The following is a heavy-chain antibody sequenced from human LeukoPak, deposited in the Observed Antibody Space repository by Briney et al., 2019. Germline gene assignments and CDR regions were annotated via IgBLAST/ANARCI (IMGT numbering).Heavy chain of an antibody. CDR2: IYPGDSDT. J-gene: IGHJ6*02. Sequence: GESLKISCKGSGYSFTSYWIGWVRQMPGKGLEWMGIIYPGDSDTRYSPSFQGQVTISADKSISTAYLQWSSLKASDTAMYYCARHSSGYPSYYYYYGMDVWGQGTTVTVSS. CDR3: ARHSSGYPSYYYYYGMDV. D-gene: IGHD3-22*01. V-gene: IGHV5-51*01. CDR1: GYSFTSYW.